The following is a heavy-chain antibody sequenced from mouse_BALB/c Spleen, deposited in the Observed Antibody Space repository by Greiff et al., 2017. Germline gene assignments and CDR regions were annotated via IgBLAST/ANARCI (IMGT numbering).Heavy chain of an antibody. CDR3: ARGNRLYAMDY. V-gene: IGHV1-14*01. CDR1: GYTFTSYV. D-gene: IGHD2-14*01. Sequence: VQLKESGPELVKPGASVKMSCKASGYTFTSYVMHWVKQKPGQGLEWIGYINPYNDGTKYNEKFKGKATLTSDKSSSTAYMELSSLTSEDSAVYYCARGNRLYAMDYWGQGTSVTVSS. CDR2: INPYNDGT. J-gene: IGHJ4*01.